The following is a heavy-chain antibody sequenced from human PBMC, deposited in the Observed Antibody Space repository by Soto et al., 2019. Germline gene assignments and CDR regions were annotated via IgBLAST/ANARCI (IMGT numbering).Heavy chain of an antibody. CDR2: IYYTGST. V-gene: IGHV4-59*01. Sequence: SETLSLTCTVSGDSISTYYWSWVRQPPGKGPEWIGYIYYTGSTNYNSSLKSRVTISVDTSKNQFSLKLSSVTAADTAVYYCARGRYDVLTGYYPWSYHYYMDVWGKGATVTVS. CDR3: ARGRYDVLTGYYPWSYHYYMDV. CDR1: GDSISTYY. D-gene: IGHD3-9*01. J-gene: IGHJ6*03.